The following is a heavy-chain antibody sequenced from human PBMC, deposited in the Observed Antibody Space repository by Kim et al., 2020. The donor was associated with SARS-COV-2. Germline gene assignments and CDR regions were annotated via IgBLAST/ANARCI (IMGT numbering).Heavy chain of an antibody. D-gene: IGHD3-16*02. CDR1: GGSFSGYY. CDR3: ARVGFDYVWGSYRYLSGMVDY. J-gene: IGHJ4*02. CDR2: INHSGST. V-gene: IGHV4-34*01. Sequence: SETLSLTCAVYGGSFSGYYWSWIRQPPGKGLEWIGEINHSGSTNYNPSLKSRVTISVDTSKNQFSLKLSSVTAADTAVYYCARVGFDYVWGSYRYLSGMVDYWGQGPLVTVSS.